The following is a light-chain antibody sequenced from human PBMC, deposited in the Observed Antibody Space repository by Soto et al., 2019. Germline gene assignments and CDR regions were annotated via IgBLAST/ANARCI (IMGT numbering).Light chain of an antibody. CDR1: SSNIGNNY. CDR2: ENN. V-gene: IGLV1-51*02. CDR3: GTWDSSLSAGV. J-gene: IGLJ1*01. Sequence: QSVLTQPPSVSAAPGQKVTISCSGSSSNIGNNYVSWYQQLPGTAPKLLIYENNKRSSGIPDRFSGSKSGTSATLGITGLRTGDEADYYCGTWDSSLSAGVFGTGTKVTVL.